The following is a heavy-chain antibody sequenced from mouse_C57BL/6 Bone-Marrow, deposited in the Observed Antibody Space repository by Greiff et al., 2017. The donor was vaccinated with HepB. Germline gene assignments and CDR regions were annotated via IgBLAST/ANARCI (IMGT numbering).Heavy chain of an antibody. CDR1: GYTFTDYY. Sequence: QVQLKESGPELVKPGASVKISCKASGYTFTDYYINWVKQRPGQGLEWIGWIFPGSGSTYYNEKFKGKATLTVDKSSSTAYMLVSSLTPEDSAVYFCARASPGQGYYFDYWGQGTTLTVSS. D-gene: IGHD3-3*01. CDR2: IFPGSGST. CDR3: ARASPGQGYYFDY. J-gene: IGHJ2*01. V-gene: IGHV1-75*01.